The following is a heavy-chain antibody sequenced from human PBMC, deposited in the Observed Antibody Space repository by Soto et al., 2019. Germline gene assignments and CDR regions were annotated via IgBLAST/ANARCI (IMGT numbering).Heavy chain of an antibody. Sequence: PGEYLKISCQGSGYIFASYWITWVRQMPGKGLEWMGKIDPSDSYTYYSPSFQGHITLSADKSLSTAYLQWSSLKASDTAMYYCARHSGSPLPDAYRGQGSLVTVSP. V-gene: IGHV5-10-1*01. CDR2: IDPSDSYT. CDR3: ARHSGSPLPDAY. CDR1: GYIFASYW. D-gene: IGHD1-26*01. J-gene: IGHJ4*02.